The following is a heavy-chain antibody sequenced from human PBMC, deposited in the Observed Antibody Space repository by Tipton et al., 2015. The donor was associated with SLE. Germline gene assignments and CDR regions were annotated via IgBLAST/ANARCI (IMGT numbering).Heavy chain of an antibody. V-gene: IGHV3-53*05. Sequence: LSLTCTVSGGSISSSSYYWGWIRQPPGKGLEWVSVIYSGGSTYYADSVKGRFTISRDNSKNTLYLQMNSLRAEDTAVYYCAKDPWGSPYYFDYWGQGTLVTVSS. D-gene: IGHD7-27*01. J-gene: IGHJ4*02. CDR1: GGSISSSSYY. CDR3: AKDPWGSPYYFDY. CDR2: IYSGGST.